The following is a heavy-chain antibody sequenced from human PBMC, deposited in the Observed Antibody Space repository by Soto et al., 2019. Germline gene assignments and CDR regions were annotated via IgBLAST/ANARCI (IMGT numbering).Heavy chain of an antibody. J-gene: IGHJ4*01. V-gene: IGHV1-18*01. CDR3: ARGYFYGSGTYPIDY. D-gene: IGHD3-10*01. CDR1: GYTFTDYG. CDR2: ISAYSGNT. Sequence: ASVKVSCKASGYTFTDYGVTWVRQAPGQGVEWMGWISAYSGNTDYAQNVQGRVTMTTDTSTTTAYVELRTLRSDDTAIYYCARGYFYGSGTYPIDYWGQGTLVTVSS.